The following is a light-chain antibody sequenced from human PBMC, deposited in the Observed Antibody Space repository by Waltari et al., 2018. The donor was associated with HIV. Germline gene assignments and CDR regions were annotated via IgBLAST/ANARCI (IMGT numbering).Light chain of an antibody. CDR3: NSRDSSGNHLNVV. CDR1: SLRSYY. Sequence: SSELTQDPAVSVALGQTVRITCPGDSLRSYYESWYQQKPGQAPVLVIFGKNNRPSGIPDRFSGSSSGNTASLTITGAQAEDEADYYCNSRDSSGNHLNVVFGGGTKLTVL. V-gene: IGLV3-19*01. J-gene: IGLJ2*01. CDR2: GKN.